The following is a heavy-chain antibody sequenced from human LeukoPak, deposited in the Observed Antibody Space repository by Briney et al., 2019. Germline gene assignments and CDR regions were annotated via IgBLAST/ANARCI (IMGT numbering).Heavy chain of an antibody. V-gene: IGHV3-7*03. CDR2: VNRDGSET. J-gene: IGHJ6*02. CDR3: ARNNGMDV. Sequence: GGSLRLSCAASGFALSSHWMTWVRQVPGRGPEWVANVNRDGSETYYLDSVRGRFTISKDNAKNSLYLQMNSLRAEDTALYHCARNNGMDVWGQGTTVIVSS. CDR1: GFALSSHW.